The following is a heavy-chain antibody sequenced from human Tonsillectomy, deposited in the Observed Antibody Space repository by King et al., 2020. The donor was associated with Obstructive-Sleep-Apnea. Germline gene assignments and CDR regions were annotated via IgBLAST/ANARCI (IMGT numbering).Heavy chain of an antibody. CDR1: GFTFSRFV. CDR3: ARSYDFWSGHHD. J-gene: IGHJ4*02. CDR2: ISGSADST. V-gene: IGHV3-23*04. D-gene: IGHD3-3*01. Sequence: VQLVESGGGLVQPGGSLRLSCAASGFTFSRFVMNWVRQAPGKGLEWVSGISGSADSTYYADSVKGRFTISRDNSKNTLYLHMNSLRAEDTALYYCARSYDFWSGHHDWGQGTLVTVSS.